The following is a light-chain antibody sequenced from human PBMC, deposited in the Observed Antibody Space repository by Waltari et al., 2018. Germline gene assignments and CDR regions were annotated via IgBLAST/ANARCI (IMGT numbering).Light chain of an antibody. V-gene: IGLV7-46*01. Sequence: QAVVTQEPSLTVSPGGTVTLSCGSSTGPVTSGHFPYWFQQKPGHAPRALIYDTDNKFSRTPARFPGSLLGGKAALTPSDAQPTDYADLFCLLSYHRAGIFGGGTQLTV. CDR2: DTD. CDR3: LLSYHRAGI. CDR1: TGPVTSGHF. J-gene: IGLJ2*01.